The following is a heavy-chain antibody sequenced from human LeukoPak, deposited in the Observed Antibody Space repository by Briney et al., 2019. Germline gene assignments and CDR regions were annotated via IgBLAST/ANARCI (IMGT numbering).Heavy chain of an antibody. D-gene: IGHD5-18*01. V-gene: IGHV4-39*01. J-gene: IGHJ4*02. CDR3: ARLPGYRSGKEVDY. CDR1: GGSIGSSSHY. Sequence: KPSETLSLTCTVSGGSIGSSSHYWGWIRQPPGKGLDWIGSIYYSGSTYYNPSLMSRVTISVDTSKNQFSLKLSSVTAADTAVYYRARLPGYRSGKEVDYWGQGTLVTVSS. CDR2: IYYSGST.